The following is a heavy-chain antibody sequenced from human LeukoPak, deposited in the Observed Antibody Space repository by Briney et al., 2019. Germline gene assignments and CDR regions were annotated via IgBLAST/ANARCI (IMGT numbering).Heavy chain of an antibody. CDR2: ISNDGSST. J-gene: IGHJ4*02. V-gene: IGHV3-74*01. Sequence: GGSLRLSCAASGFTFSSYWMHWVRQAPGKGLVWVSRISNDGSSTSYADSVKGRFTISRDNAKNTLYLQMSSLRAEDTAVYYCARVPYDSDEDFWGQGTLVTVSS. CDR3: ARVPYDSDEDF. D-gene: IGHD3-22*01. CDR1: GFTFSSYW.